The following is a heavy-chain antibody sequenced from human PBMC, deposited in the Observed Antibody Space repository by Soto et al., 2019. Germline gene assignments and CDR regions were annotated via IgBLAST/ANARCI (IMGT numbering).Heavy chain of an antibody. CDR1: GFTFTRYS. V-gene: IGHV3-21*06. CDR2: ISSTTNYI. CDR3: ARESEDLTSNFDY. J-gene: IGHJ4*02. Sequence: GGSLRLSCAASGFTFTRYSMNGVRQAPGKGLEWVSSISSTTNYIYYGDSMKGRFTISRDNAKNSLYLEMNSLRAEDTAVYYCARESEDLTSNFDYWGQGTLVTVSS.